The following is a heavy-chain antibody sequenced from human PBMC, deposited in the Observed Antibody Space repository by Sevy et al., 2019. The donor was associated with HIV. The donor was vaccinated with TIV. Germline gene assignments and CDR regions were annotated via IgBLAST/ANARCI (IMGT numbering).Heavy chain of an antibody. D-gene: IGHD1-1*01. Sequence: GGSLRLSCAASGFTFSSYAMHWVRQAPGKGLEWVAVISYDGSNKYYADSVKGRFTISRDNSKNTLYLQVNYLRAEDTVVYYCARYNHNWFDPWGQGTLVTVSS. CDR3: ARYNHNWFDP. CDR2: ISYDGSNK. CDR1: GFTFSSYA. V-gene: IGHV3-30-3*01. J-gene: IGHJ5*02.